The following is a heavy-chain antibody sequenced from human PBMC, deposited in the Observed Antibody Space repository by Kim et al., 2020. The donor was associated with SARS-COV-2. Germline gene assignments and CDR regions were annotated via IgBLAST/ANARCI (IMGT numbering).Heavy chain of an antibody. CDR1: GFTFSSYG. Sequence: GGSLRLSCAASGFTFSSYGMHWVRQAPGKGLEWVAVIWYDGSNKYYADSVKGRFTISRDNSKNTLYLQMNSLRAEDTAVYYCARDDGSGRFDYWGQGTLVTVSS. V-gene: IGHV3-33*01. CDR2: IWYDGSNK. D-gene: IGHD3-10*01. CDR3: ARDDGSGRFDY. J-gene: IGHJ4*02.